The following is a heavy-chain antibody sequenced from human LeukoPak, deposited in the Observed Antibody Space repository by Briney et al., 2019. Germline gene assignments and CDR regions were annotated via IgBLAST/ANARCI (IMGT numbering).Heavy chain of an antibody. CDR3: ARESDIVVVVAPFGY. D-gene: IGHD2-15*01. V-gene: IGHV1-2*02. Sequence: ASVKVSRKASGYTFTGYYMHWVRQAPGQGLEWMGWINPNSGGTNYAQKFQGRVTMTRDTSISTAYMELSRLRSDDTAVYYCARESDIVVVVAPFGYWGQGTLVTVSS. CDR2: INPNSGGT. CDR1: GYTFTGYY. J-gene: IGHJ4*02.